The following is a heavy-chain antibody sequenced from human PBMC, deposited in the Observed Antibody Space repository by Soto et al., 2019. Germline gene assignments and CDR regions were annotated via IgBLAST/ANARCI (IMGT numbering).Heavy chain of an antibody. CDR2: IYYSGST. D-gene: IGHD3-10*01. Sequence: SETLSLTCTLFARSIISVCYYWSWIRQHPVKALEWIGYIYYSGSTYHNPSLNSRFTISVDTSKNPFSLKPCSVTAADTAVYYCARVSITMVRGVIRGSWFDPWGQGTLVTAPQ. CDR3: ARVSITMVRGVIRGSWFDP. V-gene: IGHV4-31*03. J-gene: IGHJ5*02. CDR1: ARSIISVCYY.